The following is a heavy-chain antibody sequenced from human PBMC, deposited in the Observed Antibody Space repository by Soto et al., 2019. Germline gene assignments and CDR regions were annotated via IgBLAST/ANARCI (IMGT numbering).Heavy chain of an antibody. V-gene: IGHV3-11*01. J-gene: IGHJ6*03. D-gene: IGHD2-2*01. CDR2: ISSSGSTI. CDR3: ARVYPEYCSSTSCYESYYYYYMDV. Sequence: GGSLRLSCAASGFTFSDYYMSWIRQAPGKGLEWVSYISSSGSTIYYADSVKGRFTISRDNAKNSLYLQMNSLRAEDTAVYYCARVYPEYCSSTSCYESYYYYYMDVWGKGTTVTVSS. CDR1: GFTFSDYY.